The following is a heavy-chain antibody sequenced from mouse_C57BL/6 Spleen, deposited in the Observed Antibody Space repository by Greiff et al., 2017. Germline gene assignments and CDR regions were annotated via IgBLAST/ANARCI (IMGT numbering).Heavy chain of an antibody. CDR2: IYPGDGDT. CDR1: GYAFSSYW. V-gene: IGHV1-80*01. J-gene: IGHJ4*01. Sequence: LVESGASVKISCKASGYAFSSYWMNWVKQRPGKGLEWIGQIYPGDGDTNYNGKFKGKATLTADKSSSTAYMQLSSLTSEDSAVYFCAKIYYGNYEAMDYWGQGTSVTVSS. CDR3: AKIYYGNYEAMDY. D-gene: IGHD2-1*01.